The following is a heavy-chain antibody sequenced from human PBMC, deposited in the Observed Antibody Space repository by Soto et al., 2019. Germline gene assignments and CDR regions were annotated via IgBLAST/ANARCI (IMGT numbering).Heavy chain of an antibody. J-gene: IGHJ5*02. CDR2: INPSGAST. CDR3: ARPAGRLANWFDP. CDR1: GYTFTDYR. Sequence: QVQLVQSGAEVKKPGASVKVSCKASGYTFTDYRMIWVRQAPGQGLEWMGIINPSGASTNYAQMVQGRGTLTRDSCTSTVYMELTSLRSEDAAVYYCARPAGRLANWFDPWGQGTLVTVAS. V-gene: IGHV1-46*01. D-gene: IGHD6-6*01.